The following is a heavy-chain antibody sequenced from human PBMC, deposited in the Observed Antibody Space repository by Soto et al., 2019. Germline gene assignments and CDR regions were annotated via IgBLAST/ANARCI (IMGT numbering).Heavy chain of an antibody. CDR2: ISHTGITT. CDR3: AKSNWFDP. J-gene: IGHJ5*02. V-gene: IGHV3-23*01. Sequence: GGSLRLSCVASGFTFVTYAMSWVRQAPGKGLEWVSAISHTGITTYYADSVKGRFTISRDNSKNTLYLQMNSLRAEDTAVYFCAKSNWFDPWGQGSLVTVSS. CDR1: GFTFVTYA.